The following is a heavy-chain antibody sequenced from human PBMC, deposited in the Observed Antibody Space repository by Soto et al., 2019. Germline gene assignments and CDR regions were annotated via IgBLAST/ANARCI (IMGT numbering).Heavy chain of an antibody. D-gene: IGHD6-19*01. CDR3: ARVAGPYYYYGMDV. V-gene: IGHV1-69*06. Sequence: SVKVSCKASGGTFSSYAISWVRQAPGQGLEWMGGIIPIFGTANYAQKFQGRVTITADKSTSTAYMELSSLRSEDTAVYYCARVAGPYYYYGMDVWGQGTTVTVSS. CDR2: IIPIFGTA. CDR1: GGTFSSYA. J-gene: IGHJ6*02.